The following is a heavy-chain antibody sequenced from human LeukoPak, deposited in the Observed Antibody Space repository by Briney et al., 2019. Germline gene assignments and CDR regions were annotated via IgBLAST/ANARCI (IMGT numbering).Heavy chain of an antibody. D-gene: IGHD1-1*01. Sequence: ASVKVSCKASGYTFTRYYIHWVRQAPGQGLEWMGIINPSGGSTTHAQKFQGRVTMSRDTSTSTVYMELSSLRSEDTAVYYCARDLSEVERPLDHWGQGTLVTVSS. CDR2: INPSGGST. CDR3: ARDLSEVERPLDH. V-gene: IGHV1-46*01. J-gene: IGHJ4*02. CDR1: GYTFTRYY.